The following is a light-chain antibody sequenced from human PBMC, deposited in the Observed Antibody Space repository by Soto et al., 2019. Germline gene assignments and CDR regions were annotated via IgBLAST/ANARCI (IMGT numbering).Light chain of an antibody. V-gene: IGLV2-23*03. CDR2: EGS. CDR3: CSYAGSSTFSYV. CDR1: SSDVGSYNL. J-gene: IGLJ1*01. Sequence: QCVLTQPASVSGSPGQAITISCTGTSSDVGSYNLGSWYQQHPGKAPKLMIYEGSKRPSGVSNRFSGSKSCNTASLTISGLQAEDEADYYCCSYAGSSTFSYVFGTGTKVTVL.